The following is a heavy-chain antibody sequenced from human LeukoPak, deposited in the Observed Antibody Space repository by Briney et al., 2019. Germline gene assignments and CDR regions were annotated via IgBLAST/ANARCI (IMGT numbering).Heavy chain of an antibody. V-gene: IGHV4-30-4*01. CDR1: GGSISSGDYY. CDR3: ASYPPTIGNAFDI. J-gene: IGHJ3*02. Sequence: SQTLSLTCTVSGGSISSGDYYWSWIRQPPGKGLEWIGYIYYSGSTYYNPSLKSRVTISVDTSKNQFSLKLSSVTAADTAVYCCASYPPTIGNAFDIWGQGTMVTVSS. D-gene: IGHD1-26*01. CDR2: IYYSGST.